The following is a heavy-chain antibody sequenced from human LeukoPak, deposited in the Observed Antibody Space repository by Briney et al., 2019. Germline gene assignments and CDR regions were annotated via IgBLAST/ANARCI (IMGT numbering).Heavy chain of an antibody. CDR3: ARLENQGLDY. Sequence: SQTLSLTCTVSGGSISSGGYYWSWISQHPGKGLGWIGYIYYSGSTYYNPSLRSRATISVDTSRNQFSLKLSAVTAADTAVYYCARLENQGLDYWGQATLVTVSS. J-gene: IGHJ4*02. V-gene: IGHV4-31*03. CDR2: IYYSGST. D-gene: IGHD1-14*01. CDR1: GGSISSGGYY.